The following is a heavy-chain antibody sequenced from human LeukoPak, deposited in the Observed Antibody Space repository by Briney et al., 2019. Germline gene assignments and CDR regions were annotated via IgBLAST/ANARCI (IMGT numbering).Heavy chain of an antibody. V-gene: IGHV3-30*03. D-gene: IGHD3-16*01. J-gene: IGHJ4*02. CDR1: GFTFSSYG. CDR2: ISYDGSNK. CDR3: TSMGEWHLDY. Sequence: GGSLRLSCAASGFTFSSYGMHWVRQAPGKGLEWVAVISYDGSNKYYADSVKGRFTISRDNSKNTLYLQMNSLRAEDTAVYYCTSMGEWHLDYWGQGTLVTVSS.